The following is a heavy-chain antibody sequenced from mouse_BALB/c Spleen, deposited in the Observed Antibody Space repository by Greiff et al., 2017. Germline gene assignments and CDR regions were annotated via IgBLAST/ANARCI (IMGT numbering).Heavy chain of an antibody. CDR3: ARGGYYGSSSYYYAMDY. J-gene: IGHJ4*01. Sequence: QVQLKESGPELVKPGASVKISCKASGYAFSSSWMNWVKQRPGQGLEWIGRIYPGDGDTNYNGKFKGKATLTADKSSSTAYMQLSSLTSVDSAVYFCARGGYYGSSSYYYAMDYWGQGTSVTVSS. D-gene: IGHD1-1*01. CDR2: IYPGDGDT. CDR1: GYAFSSSW. V-gene: IGHV1-82*01.